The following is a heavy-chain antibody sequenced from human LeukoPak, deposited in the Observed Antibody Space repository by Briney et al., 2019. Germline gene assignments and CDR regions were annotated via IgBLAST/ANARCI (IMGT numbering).Heavy chain of an antibody. CDR3: ARHDAHYHTPDY. Sequence: PSETLSLTCTXSXXXXXXXXXXXXXXRXXXGKGLEWIGDIYYRGXTXXNPSLKSRVTISVDTSKSQFSLNLSSVTAADTAVYYCARHDAHYHTPDYWGQGTLVTVSS. D-gene: IGHD1-14*01. CDR1: XXXXXXXXXX. CDR2: IYYRGXT. V-gene: IGHV4-59*08. J-gene: IGHJ4*02.